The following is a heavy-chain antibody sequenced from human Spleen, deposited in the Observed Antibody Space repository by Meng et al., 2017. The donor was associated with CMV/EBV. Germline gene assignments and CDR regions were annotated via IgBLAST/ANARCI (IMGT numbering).Heavy chain of an antibody. CDR1: RYTFTGYY. J-gene: IGHJ5*02. D-gene: IGHD2-15*01. CDR3: VREVAFPYTWFDP. CDR2: INPRIGAT. Sequence: KASRYTFTGYYMHWVRQAPGQGLEWMGWINPRIGATTYAQKFQGRVTMTRDSSMVTAYMELSRLRSDDTAVYFCVREVAFPYTWFDPWGQGTLVTVSS. V-gene: IGHV1-2*02.